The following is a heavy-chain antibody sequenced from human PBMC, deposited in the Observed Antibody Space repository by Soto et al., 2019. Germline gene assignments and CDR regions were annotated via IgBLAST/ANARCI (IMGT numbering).Heavy chain of an antibody. CDR1: GFIFSSYA. D-gene: IGHD6-13*01. CDR2: IKGSGGST. Sequence: EVQLLESGGGLVQPGGSLRLSCAASGFIFSSYAMSWVRQAPGKGLEWVSTIKGSGGSTYYADSVKGRFTISRDSSKNTLYLQMNSLRAEDTAVYYCAKGAGEKGYYYYGMDVWGQRTTVTVSS. J-gene: IGHJ6*02. CDR3: AKGAGEKGYYYYGMDV. V-gene: IGHV3-23*01.